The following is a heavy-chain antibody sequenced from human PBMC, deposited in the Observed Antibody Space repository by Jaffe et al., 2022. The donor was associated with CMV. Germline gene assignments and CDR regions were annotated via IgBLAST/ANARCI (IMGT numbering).Heavy chain of an antibody. V-gene: IGHV3-7*03. CDR3: TRTPYGDSLN. D-gene: IGHD4-17*01. CDR2: AHQDGRK. J-gene: IGHJ4*01. CDR1: GFTFSNYW. Sequence: EVQLVESGGDLVQPGGSLRLSCATSGFTFSNYWMNWVRQAPGKGLEWVAHAHQDGRKSYVDSVRGRFTVSRDNAKNSLYLQMNSLRAEDTAVYYCTRTPYGDSLNWGHGTLVTVSS.